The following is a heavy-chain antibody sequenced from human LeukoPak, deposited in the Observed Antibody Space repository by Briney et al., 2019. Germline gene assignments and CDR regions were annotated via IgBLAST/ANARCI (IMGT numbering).Heavy chain of an antibody. D-gene: IGHD3-3*01. Sequence: ASVTVSCKASGYTFTGYYMHWVRQAPAQGLEWMGWINPNSGGTNYAQKLQGRVTMTTDTSTSTAYMELRSLRSDDTAVYYCARVDGTTFGVVIHTIDYWGQGTLVTVSS. J-gene: IGHJ4*02. CDR2: INPNSGGT. CDR3: ARVDGTTFGVVIHTIDY. V-gene: IGHV1-2*02. CDR1: GYTFTGYY.